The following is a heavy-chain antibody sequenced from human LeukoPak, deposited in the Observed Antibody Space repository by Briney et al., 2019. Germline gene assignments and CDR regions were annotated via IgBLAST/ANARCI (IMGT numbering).Heavy chain of an antibody. D-gene: IGHD3-10*01. V-gene: IGHV3-33*01. J-gene: IGHJ4*02. CDR3: ARGPYYYGSGSPPGYCDY. CDR1: GFTFSSYG. CDR2: IWYDGSNK. Sequence: GSLRLSCAASGFTFSSYGMHWVRQAPGKGLEWVAVIWYDGSNKYYADSVKGRFTISRDNSKNTLYLQMNSLRAEDTAVYYCARGPYYYGSGSPPGYCDYWGQGTLVTVSS.